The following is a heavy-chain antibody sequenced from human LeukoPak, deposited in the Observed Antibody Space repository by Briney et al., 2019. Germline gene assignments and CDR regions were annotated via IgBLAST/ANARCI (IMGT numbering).Heavy chain of an antibody. D-gene: IGHD3/OR15-3a*01. J-gene: IGHJ5*02. CDR2: ISSSSSTI. V-gene: IGHV3-48*04. CDR1: GFTFSSYS. CDR3: ATLTMSGLGIIPPAS. Sequence: PGGSLRLSCAASGFTFSSYSMNWVRQAPGKGLKWVSYISSSSSTIYYADSVKGRFTISRDNAKNSLYLQMNSLRAEDTAVYYCATLTMSGLGIIPPASWGQGTLVTVSS.